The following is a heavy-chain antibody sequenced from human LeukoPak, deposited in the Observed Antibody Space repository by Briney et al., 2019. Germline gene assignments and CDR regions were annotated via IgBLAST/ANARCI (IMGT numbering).Heavy chain of an antibody. D-gene: IGHD6-6*01. J-gene: IGHJ6*02. V-gene: IGHV3-30-3*01. CDR2: ISYDGSNK. CDR3: ARDDSSSTSYYYYYGTDV. Sequence: PGGSLRLSCAAPGFTFSSYAMHWVRQAPGQGLGWVAVISYDGSNKYYADSVKGRFTISRDNSKNTLYLQMNSLRAEDTAVYYCARDDSSSTSYYYYYGTDVWGQGTTVTVSS. CDR1: GFTFSSYA.